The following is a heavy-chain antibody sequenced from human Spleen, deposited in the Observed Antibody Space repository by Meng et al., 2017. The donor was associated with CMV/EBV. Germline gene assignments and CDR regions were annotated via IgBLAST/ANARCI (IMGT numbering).Heavy chain of an antibody. Sequence: GGSPELSCVASGFTFSHYGMHWVRQAPGKGLEWVAFIQYDGSNKYYADSVKGRLTISRDSSKNTLYLQMNSLRTEDTAVYYCARKTGGGDCYDYWGQGTLVTVSS. CDR3: ARKTGGGDCYDY. CDR2: IQYDGSNK. D-gene: IGHD2-21*01. J-gene: IGHJ4*02. V-gene: IGHV3-30*02. CDR1: GFTFSHYG.